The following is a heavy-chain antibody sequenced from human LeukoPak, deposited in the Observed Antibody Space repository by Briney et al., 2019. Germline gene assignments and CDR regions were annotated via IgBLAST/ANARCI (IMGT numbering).Heavy chain of an antibody. J-gene: IGHJ4*01. CDR3: KSGGAAPGSFDY. CDR1: GFTFTTYW. Sequence: PGGSLRLSCAASGFTFTTYWMSWMRQAPGEGLQWVANIKHDGSEQYYVDSVKGRFTISRDNAKNSLFLQMNSLGVEDTAVYYCKSGGAAPGSFDYWGHGALVTVSS. V-gene: IGHV3-7*01. D-gene: IGHD1-26*01. CDR2: IKHDGSEQ.